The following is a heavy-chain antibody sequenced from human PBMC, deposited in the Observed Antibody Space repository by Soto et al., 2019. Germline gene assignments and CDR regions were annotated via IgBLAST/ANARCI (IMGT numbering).Heavy chain of an antibody. J-gene: IGHJ4*02. CDR3: RIWVVVTRYDISARYHS. CDR2: VAYDGSKT. V-gene: IGHV3-30*03. Sequence: QVQLVESGGGVVQPGRSLRLTCAASGFTFSSNGMHWVRQAPGKGLEWLALVAYDGSKTYYGDSVRGRVTISRDNSDNTLYLQLNSRRAGDTVVYYGRIWVVVTRYDISARYHSWAQGKLVTVP. CDR1: GFTFSSNG. D-gene: IGHD3-22*01.